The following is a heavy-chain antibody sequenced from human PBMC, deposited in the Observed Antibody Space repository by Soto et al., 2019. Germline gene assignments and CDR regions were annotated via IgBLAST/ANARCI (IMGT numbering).Heavy chain of an antibody. D-gene: IGHD3-16*02. Sequence: QVQLVESGGGVVQPGRSLRLSCAASGFTFSSYAMHWVRQAPGKGLEWVAVISYDGSNKYYADSVKGRFTISRDNSENTLYLQMNSLRAEDTAVYYCARDAPLPDYWGQGTLVTVSS. CDR3: ARDAPLPDY. V-gene: IGHV3-30-3*01. CDR1: GFTFSSYA. J-gene: IGHJ4*02. CDR2: ISYDGSNK.